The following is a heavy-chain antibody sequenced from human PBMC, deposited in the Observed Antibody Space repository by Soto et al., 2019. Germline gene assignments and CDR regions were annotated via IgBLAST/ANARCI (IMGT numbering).Heavy chain of an antibody. Sequence: QVRLVQSGAEVKRPGSSVQVSCKASGGTFRNYAIGWVRQAPGQGLEWMGGIILPFGTPNYVQKFQGRVTISADEAMTTAYMELSGLRSEDTAVYYCARGPDYEGCCDSWGRGTLVTVS. V-gene: IGHV1-69*12. D-gene: IGHD4-17*01. CDR1: GGTFRNYA. J-gene: IGHJ4*02. CDR2: IILPFGTP. CDR3: ARGPDYEGCCDS.